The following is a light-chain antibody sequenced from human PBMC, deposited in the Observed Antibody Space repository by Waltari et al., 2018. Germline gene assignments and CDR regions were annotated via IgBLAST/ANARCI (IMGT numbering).Light chain of an antibody. CDR2: YNN. CDR3: QSYDSRLSAVV. V-gene: IGLV1-40*01. CDR1: SSNIGAGYD. J-gene: IGLJ2*01. Sequence: QSVLTQPPSVSGAPGQRVTISCTGDSSNIGAGYDVPWYQQPPGKAPKLLIYYNNNRPSGVPDRFSGSKSGTSASLAITGLQAEDEADYYCQSYDSRLSAVVFGGGTSLTVL.